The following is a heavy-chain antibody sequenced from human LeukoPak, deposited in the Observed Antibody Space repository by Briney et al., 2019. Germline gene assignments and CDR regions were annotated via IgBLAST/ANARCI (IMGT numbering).Heavy chain of an antibody. CDR2: ISGSGGRT. CDR1: GFTFSSDV. J-gene: IGHJ4*02. D-gene: IGHD5-12*01. CDR3: ARDRPNIVATISEVDY. Sequence: PGGSLRLSCAASGFTFSSDVMSWVRQAPGKGLEWVSAISGSGGRTYYADSVKGRFTISRDNSKNTLYLQMNSLRAEDTAVYYCARDRPNIVATISEVDYWGQGTLVTVSS. V-gene: IGHV3-23*01.